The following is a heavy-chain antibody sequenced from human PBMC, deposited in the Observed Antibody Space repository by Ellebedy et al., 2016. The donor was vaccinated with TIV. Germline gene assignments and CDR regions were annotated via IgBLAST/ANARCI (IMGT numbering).Heavy chain of an antibody. D-gene: IGHD5-24*01. Sequence: MPSETLSLTCAVYGGSFSGYYWSWIRQPPGKGLEWIGEINHSGSTNYNPSLKSRVTVSVDTSKNQFSLKLSSVTAADTAVYYCARGPGDGYNYPFDSWGQGTLVTASS. CDR1: GGSFSGYY. J-gene: IGHJ4*02. CDR2: INHSGST. V-gene: IGHV4-34*01. CDR3: ARGPGDGYNYPFDS.